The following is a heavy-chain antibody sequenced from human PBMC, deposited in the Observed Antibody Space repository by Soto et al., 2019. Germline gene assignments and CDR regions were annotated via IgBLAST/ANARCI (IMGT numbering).Heavy chain of an antibody. D-gene: IGHD2-15*01. Sequence: QVQLVQSGAEVKKPGSSVKVSCKASGGTFSSYAISWVRQAPGQGLEWMGGIIPIFGTANYAQKFQGRVTITADESTSTAYMEWSSLRSEGTSVYYCARDTVVVAATAYNRFDPWGQGTLVTVSS. CDR1: GGTFSSYA. CDR2: IIPIFGTA. V-gene: IGHV1-69*01. CDR3: ARDTVVVAATAYNRFDP. J-gene: IGHJ5*02.